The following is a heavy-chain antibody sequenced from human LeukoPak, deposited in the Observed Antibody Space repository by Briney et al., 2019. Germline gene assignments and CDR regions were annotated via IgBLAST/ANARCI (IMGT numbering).Heavy chain of an antibody. CDR3: ARVDRRWYYFDY. CDR1: GFTFSSYW. J-gene: IGHJ4*02. D-gene: IGHD2-15*01. V-gene: IGHV3-74*01. CDR2: INSDGSST. Sequence: GGSLRLSCAASGFTFSSYWMHWVRQAPGKGLVWVSRINSDGSSTSYADSVKGRFTISRDNAKNTLYLQMNSLRAEDTAVYYCARVDRRWYYFDYWGQGTLVTVSS.